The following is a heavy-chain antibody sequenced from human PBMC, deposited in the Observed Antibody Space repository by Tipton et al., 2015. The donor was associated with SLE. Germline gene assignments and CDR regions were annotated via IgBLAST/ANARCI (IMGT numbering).Heavy chain of an antibody. D-gene: IGHD2-2*01. J-gene: IGHJ2*01. CDR1: GASISSSDYS. CDR3: ARRAYHGWYLDL. V-gene: IGHV4-39*07. Sequence: TLSLTCNVSGASISSSDYSWGWIRQPPGKGLEWIGEINYSGSTNYNPSLKSRVTISVDTSKNQFSLKVSSVTAADTAIYYCARRAYHGWYLDLWGRGTLVSVSS. CDR2: INYSGST.